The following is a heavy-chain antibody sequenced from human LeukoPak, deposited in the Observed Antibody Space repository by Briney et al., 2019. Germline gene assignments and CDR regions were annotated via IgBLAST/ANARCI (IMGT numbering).Heavy chain of an antibody. CDR1: GFTFSSYS. J-gene: IGHJ3*02. CDR2: ISSSSSYI. CDR3: ARDGSSSSGFDI. D-gene: IGHD6-13*01. V-gene: IGHV3-21*01. Sequence: NSGGSLRLSCAASGFTFSSYSMNWVRQAPGKGLEWVSSISSSSSYIYYADSVKGRFTISRDNSKNTLYLQMNSLRAEDTAVYYCARDGSSSSGFDIWGQGTMVTVSS.